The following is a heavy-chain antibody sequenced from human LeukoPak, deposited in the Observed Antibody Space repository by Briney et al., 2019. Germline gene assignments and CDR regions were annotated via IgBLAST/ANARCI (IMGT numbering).Heavy chain of an antibody. CDR3: AKGGGWSPAVLFDY. V-gene: IGHV3-23*01. CDR1: GFTFSSYA. J-gene: IGHJ4*02. CDR2: ISGSGGST. Sequence: PGGSLRLSCAASGFTFSSYAMSWVSQSAGPVQHLVSAISGSGGSTYYADSVKGRFTISRDNSKNTLYLQMNSLRAEDTAVYYCAKGGGWSPAVLFDYWGQGTLVTVSS. D-gene: IGHD6-19*01.